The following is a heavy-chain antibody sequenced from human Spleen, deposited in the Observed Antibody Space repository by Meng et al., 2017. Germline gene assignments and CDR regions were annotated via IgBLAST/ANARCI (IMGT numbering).Heavy chain of an antibody. CDR2: INPNSGGT. Sequence: ASVKVSCKASGYTFISYGINWVRQAPGQGLEWMGWINPNSGGTNYAQKFQGRVTMTRDTSISTAYMEPSRLRSDDTAVYYCARDKDSSGKEVGAFDIWGQGTMVTVSS. D-gene: IGHD6-19*01. V-gene: IGHV1-2*02. CDR1: GYTFISYG. CDR3: ARDKDSSGKEVGAFDI. J-gene: IGHJ3*02.